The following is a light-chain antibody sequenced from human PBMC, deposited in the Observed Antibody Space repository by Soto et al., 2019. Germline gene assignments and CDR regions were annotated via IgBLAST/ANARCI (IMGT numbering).Light chain of an antibody. CDR1: SSDVGSYNL. V-gene: IGLV2-23*02. J-gene: IGLJ1*01. CDR2: EVS. Sequence: TQPASVSGSPGQSITISCTGTSSDVGSYNLVSWYQQHPGKAPKLMIYEVSKRPSGVSNRFSGSKSGNTASLTISGLQAEDEADYYCCSYAGSSTLFGTGTKLTVL. CDR3: CSYAGSSTL.